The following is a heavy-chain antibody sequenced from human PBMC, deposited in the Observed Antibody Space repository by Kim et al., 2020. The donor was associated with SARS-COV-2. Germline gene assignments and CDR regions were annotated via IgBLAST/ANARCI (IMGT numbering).Heavy chain of an antibody. D-gene: IGHD3-3*01. V-gene: IGHV1-69*13. CDR1: GGTFSSYA. CDR3: VRSGILGSSRDYYFDY. J-gene: IGHJ4*02. Sequence: SVKVSCKASGGTFSSYAISWVRQAPGQGLEWMGGIIPIFGTANYAQKFQGRVTITADESTSTAYMELSSLRSEDTAVYYCVRSGILGSSRDYYFDYWGQGTLVTVSS. CDR2: IIPIFGTA.